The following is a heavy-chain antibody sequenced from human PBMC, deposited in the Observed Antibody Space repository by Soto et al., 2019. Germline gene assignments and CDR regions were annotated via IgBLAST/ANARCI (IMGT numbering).Heavy chain of an antibody. D-gene: IGHD2-21*02. V-gene: IGHV1-69*12. CDR1: GGTFSSYA. CDR3: ARAHCGGDCYPSYYGMDV. J-gene: IGHJ6*02. Sequence: QVQLVQSGAEVKKPGSSVKVSCKASGGTFSSYAISWVRQAPGQGLEWMGGVIPIFGTANYAQKFQGRVTITADEVTSTAYMELSRLRSADTAVYYCARAHCGGDCYPSYYGMDVWGQGTTFTV. CDR2: VIPIFGTA.